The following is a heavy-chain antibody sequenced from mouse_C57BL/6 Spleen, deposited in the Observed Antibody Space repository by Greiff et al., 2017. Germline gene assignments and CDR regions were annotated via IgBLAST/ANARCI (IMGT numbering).Heavy chain of an antibody. CDR2: IDPSDSET. J-gene: IGHJ2*01. CDR1: GYTFTSYW. V-gene: IGHV1-52*01. Sequence: QVQLQQPGAELVRPGSSVKLSCKASGYTFTSYWMHWVKQRPIQGLEWIGNIDPSDSETHYNQKFKDKATLTVDKSSSTAYMQLSSLTSEDSAVYYCARSPLLSYFDYWGKGTTLTVSS. CDR3: ARSPLLSYFDY.